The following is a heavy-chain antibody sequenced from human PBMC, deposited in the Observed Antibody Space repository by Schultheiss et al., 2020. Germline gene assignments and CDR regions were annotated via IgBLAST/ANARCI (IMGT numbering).Heavy chain of an antibody. CDR2: NYYSGST. J-gene: IGHJ1*01. CDR1: GGSISTYY. Sequence: SETLSLTCTVSGGSISTYYWSWIRQPPGKGLEWIGSNYYSGSTYYNPSLKSRVTISVDTSKNQFSLKLSSVTAADTAVYYCARNDVYSSSNEYFQHWGQGTLVTVSS. CDR3: ARNDVYSSSNEYFQH. D-gene: IGHD6-13*01. V-gene: IGHV4-59*05.